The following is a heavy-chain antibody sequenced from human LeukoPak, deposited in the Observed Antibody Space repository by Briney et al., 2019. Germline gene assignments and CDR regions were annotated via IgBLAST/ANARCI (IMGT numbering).Heavy chain of an antibody. CDR1: GFTFSSYG. CDR3: ARNRRYSSSSIFDY. J-gene: IGHJ4*02. Sequence: GRSLRLSCAASGFTFSSYGMHWVRQAPGKGLEWVAVISYDGSNKYYADSVKGRFTISRDNSKNTLYLQMNSLRAEDTAVYYCARNRRYSSSSIFDYWGQGTLVTVSS. V-gene: IGHV3-30*03. D-gene: IGHD6-6*01. CDR2: ISYDGSNK.